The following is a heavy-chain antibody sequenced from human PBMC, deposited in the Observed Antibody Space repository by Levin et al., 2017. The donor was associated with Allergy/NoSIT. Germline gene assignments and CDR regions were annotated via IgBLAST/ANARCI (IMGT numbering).Heavy chain of an antibody. Sequence: GESLKISCAASGFTFSNYAMNWVRQAPGKGLEWVSGTSDSGGSTYYADSVKGRFTISRDNSKNTLYPQVNSLRAEDTALYYCAKDLSAVPAANYYYAMDVWGQGTTVTVSS. CDR2: TSDSGGST. CDR3: AKDLSAVPAANYYYAMDV. J-gene: IGHJ6*02. V-gene: IGHV3-23*01. CDR1: GFTFSNYA. D-gene: IGHD2-2*01.